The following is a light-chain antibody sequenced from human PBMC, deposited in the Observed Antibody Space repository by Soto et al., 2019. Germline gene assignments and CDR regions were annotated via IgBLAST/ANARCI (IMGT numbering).Light chain of an antibody. CDR2: DAS. J-gene: IGKJ5*01. V-gene: IGKV1-5*01. CDR1: QSINKW. Sequence: DIQMTQSPSTLSASIGDRVTITCRASQSINKWLAWHQQKPGKAPKLLIYDASSLQSGVPPRFSGSGSGTDFTLTISNLQPEDFATYYCQQLTNYRFTFGQGTRLEIK. CDR3: QQLTNYRFT.